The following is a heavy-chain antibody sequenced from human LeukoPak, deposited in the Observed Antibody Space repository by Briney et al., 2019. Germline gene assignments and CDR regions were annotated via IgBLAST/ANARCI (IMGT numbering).Heavy chain of an antibody. V-gene: IGHV3-53*01. Sequence: GGSLRLSCAASGFTVSSNYTSWVRQAPGKGLEWVSVIYSGGSTYYADSVKGRFTISRDNSKNTLYLQMNSLRAEDTAVYYCAREFGWNWYYGMDVWGQGTTVTVSS. D-gene: IGHD6-19*01. CDR3: AREFGWNWYYGMDV. CDR1: GFTVSSNY. CDR2: IYSGGST. J-gene: IGHJ6*02.